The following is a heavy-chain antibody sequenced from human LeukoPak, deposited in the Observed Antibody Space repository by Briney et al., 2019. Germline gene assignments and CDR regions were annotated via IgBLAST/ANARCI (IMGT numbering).Heavy chain of an antibody. Sequence: GGSLRLSCAAPGFTFSTYSMSWVRQAPGKGLEWISYISSISSIIYYADSVKGRFTISRDNAKSSLYLQMNSLRAEDTAVFYCARSRPGTEAGQPNFDYWGQGTLVTVSS. CDR3: ARSRPGTEAGQPNFDY. CDR1: GFTFSTYS. D-gene: IGHD6-13*01. V-gene: IGHV3-48*01. CDR2: ISSISSII. J-gene: IGHJ4*02.